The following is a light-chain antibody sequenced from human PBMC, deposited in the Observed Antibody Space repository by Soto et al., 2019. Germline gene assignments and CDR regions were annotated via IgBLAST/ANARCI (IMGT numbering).Light chain of an antibody. J-gene: IGLJ1*01. V-gene: IGLV2-14*01. Sequence: SVLTQPASVSGSPGQSITISFTGTSSDVGGYNYVSWYQQHPGKAPKLMIYDVSNRPSGVSNRFSGSKSGNTASLTISGLQAEDEADYYCSSYTSSSTRVFGTGTKVTVL. CDR1: SSDVGGYNY. CDR2: DVS. CDR3: SSYTSSSTRV.